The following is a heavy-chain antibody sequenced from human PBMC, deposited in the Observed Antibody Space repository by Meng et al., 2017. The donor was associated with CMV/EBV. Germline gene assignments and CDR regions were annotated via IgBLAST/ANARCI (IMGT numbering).Heavy chain of an antibody. D-gene: IGHD3-3*01. CDR3: ASEPDCDFWSGYYPFDY. CDR2: ISSSSSYI. CDR1: GFTFSSYS. V-gene: IGHV3-21*01. J-gene: IGHJ4*02. Sequence: GESLKISCAASGFTFSSYSMNWVRQAPGKGLEWVSSISSSSSYIYYADSVKGRFTISRDNAKNSLYLQMNSLRAEDTAVYYCASEPDCDFWSGYYPFDYWGQGTLVTVSS.